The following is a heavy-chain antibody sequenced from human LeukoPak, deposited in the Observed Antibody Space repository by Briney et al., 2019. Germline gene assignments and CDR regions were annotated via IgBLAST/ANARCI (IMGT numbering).Heavy chain of an antibody. Sequence: QPGGSLRLPCAASGFTFSRYAMSWVRQAPGKGLACVSSISGSGDSTDYADSVKGRFTISRDNSENTLSLQMNSLRGEDTAVYYCAKEGLGAAAGTFDCWGQGTLVTVSS. D-gene: IGHD6-13*01. J-gene: IGHJ4*02. CDR1: GFTFSRYA. CDR3: AKEGLGAAAGTFDC. CDR2: ISGSGDST. V-gene: IGHV3-23*01.